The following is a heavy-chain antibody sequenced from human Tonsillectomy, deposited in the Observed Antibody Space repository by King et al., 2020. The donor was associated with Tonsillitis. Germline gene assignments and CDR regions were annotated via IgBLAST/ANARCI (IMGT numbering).Heavy chain of an antibody. V-gene: IGHV3-23*04. Sequence: DVQLVESGGGLVQPGGSLRLSCAASGFTFSSYAMSWVRQAPGKGLEGVSTVSGSGDPTYYADSVKGRFAISRDNSKNTLYLQMNSLRAEDTAVYYCVKGGFWYAWDWGQGTLVTVPS. CDR1: GFTFSSYA. CDR2: VSGSGDPT. D-gene: IGHD6-13*01. CDR3: VKGGFWYAWD. J-gene: IGHJ4*02.